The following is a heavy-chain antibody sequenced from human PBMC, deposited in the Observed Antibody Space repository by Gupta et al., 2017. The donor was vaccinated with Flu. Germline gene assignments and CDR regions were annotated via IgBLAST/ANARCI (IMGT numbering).Heavy chain of an antibody. J-gene: IGHJ4*02. CDR1: GFTFSSYS. D-gene: IGHD3-22*01. CDR3: ARDFQPSKYYDSSAWGRYFDY. V-gene: IGHV3-48*02. Sequence: EVQLVESGGGLVQPGGSLRLSCAASGFTFSSYSMNWVRQAPGKGLEWVSYISSSSSTIYYADSVKGRFTISRDNAKNSLYLQMNSLRDEDTAVYYCARDFQPSKYYDSSAWGRYFDYWGQGTLVTVSS. CDR2: ISSSSSTI.